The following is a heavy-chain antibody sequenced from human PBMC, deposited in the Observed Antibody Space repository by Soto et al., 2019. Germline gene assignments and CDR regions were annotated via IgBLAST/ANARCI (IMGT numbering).Heavy chain of an antibody. D-gene: IGHD5-18*01. CDR1: GYSFTSYW. J-gene: IGHJ6*02. Sequence: PGESLKISCKGSGYSFTSYWISWVRQMPGKGLEWMGRIDPSDSYTNYSPSFQGHVTISADKSISTAYLQWSSLKASDTAMYYCARTNTAMAYYYYGMDVWGQGTTVTVSS. V-gene: IGHV5-10-1*01. CDR3: ARTNTAMAYYYYGMDV. CDR2: IDPSDSYT.